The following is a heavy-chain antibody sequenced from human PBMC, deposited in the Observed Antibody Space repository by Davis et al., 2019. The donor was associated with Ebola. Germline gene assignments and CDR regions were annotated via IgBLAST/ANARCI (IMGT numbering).Heavy chain of an antibody. CDR1: GFTFSSYW. Sequence: GESLKISCAASGFTFSSYWMHWVRQAPGKGLVWVSRINSDGSSTSYADSVKGRFTISRDNAKNTLYLQMNSLRAEDTAVYYCARPSGRGFDAFDIWGQGTMVTVSS. CDR3: ARPSGRGFDAFDI. D-gene: IGHD6-25*01. V-gene: IGHV3-74*01. CDR2: INSDGSST. J-gene: IGHJ3*02.